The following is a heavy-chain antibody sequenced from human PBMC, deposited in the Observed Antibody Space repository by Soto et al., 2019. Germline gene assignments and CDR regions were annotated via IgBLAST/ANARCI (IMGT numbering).Heavy chain of an antibody. D-gene: IGHD1-26*01. CDR2: IDPSDSYT. CDR3: ASAPVGANRAEYFQH. Sequence: LGESLKISCKGSGYSFTSYWISWVRQMPGKGLEWMGRIDPSDSYTNYSPSFQGHGTISADKSISTAYLQWSSLKASDTAMYYCASAPVGANRAEYFQHWGQGTLVTVSS. J-gene: IGHJ1*01. V-gene: IGHV5-10-1*01. CDR1: GYSFTSYW.